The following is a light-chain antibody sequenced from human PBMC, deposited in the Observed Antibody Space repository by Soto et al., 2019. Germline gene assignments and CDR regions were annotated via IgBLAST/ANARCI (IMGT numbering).Light chain of an antibody. Sequence: EIVMTQSPATLSVSPGERATLSCRTSQSVSSNLAWYQQNPGQAPRLLFYGASTRATGIPARFSGSGSGTDFTLTIHSLQSEDFAVYYCQQYNNWPRTFGQGTKVEIK. CDR2: GAS. V-gene: IGKV3-15*01. CDR1: QSVSSN. J-gene: IGKJ1*01. CDR3: QQYNNWPRT.